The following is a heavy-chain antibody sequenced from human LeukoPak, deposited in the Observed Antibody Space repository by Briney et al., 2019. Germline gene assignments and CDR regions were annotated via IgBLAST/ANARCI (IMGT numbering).Heavy chain of an antibody. CDR3: ARDPFIAAAGTMFDP. Sequence: ASVKVSCKASGYTFTSYGISWVRQAPGQGLEWMGWISACNGNTNYAQKLQGRVTMTTDTSTSTAYMELRSLRSDDTAVYYCARDPFIAAAGTMFDPWGQGTLVTVSS. V-gene: IGHV1-18*01. D-gene: IGHD6-13*01. CDR1: GYTFTSYG. J-gene: IGHJ5*01. CDR2: ISACNGNT.